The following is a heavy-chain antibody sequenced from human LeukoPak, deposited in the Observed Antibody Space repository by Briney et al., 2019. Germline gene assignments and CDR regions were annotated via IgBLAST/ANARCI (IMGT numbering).Heavy chain of an antibody. V-gene: IGHV3-23*01. D-gene: IGHD6-19*01. J-gene: IGHJ4*02. CDR2: ISGSGGST. CDR3: AKEAGYSSGWSPSDY. Sequence: PGGSLRLSCAASGFTFSNYAMSWVRQAPGKGLEWISAISGSGGSTNYADSVKGRFTISRDNSMSTLYLQMDSLRAEDTAVYYCAKEAGYSSGWSPSDYWGQGTLVTVSS. CDR1: GFTFSNYA.